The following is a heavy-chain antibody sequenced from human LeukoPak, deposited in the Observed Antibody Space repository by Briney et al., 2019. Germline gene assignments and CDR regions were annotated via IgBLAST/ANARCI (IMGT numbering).Heavy chain of an antibody. J-gene: IGHJ3*02. CDR3: ARDDDEKHAFDI. CDR2: IIPIFGTA. V-gene: IGHV1-69*13. D-gene: IGHD1-1*01. Sequence: SVKVSCNASGGTFSSYAISWVRQAPGQGLEWMGGIIPIFGTANYAQKFQGRVTITADESTSTAYMEMSSLRSEDTAVYYCARDDDEKHAFDIWGQGTMVTVSS. CDR1: GGTFSSYA.